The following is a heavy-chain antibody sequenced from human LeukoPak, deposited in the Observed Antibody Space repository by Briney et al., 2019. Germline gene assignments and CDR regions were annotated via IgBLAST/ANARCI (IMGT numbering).Heavy chain of an antibody. V-gene: IGHV1-8*01. CDR1: GYTFTSYD. J-gene: IGHJ6*02. Sequence: ASVKVSCKASGYTFTSYDINWVRQAAGQGLEWMGWMNPNSGNTGYAQKFQGRVTMTRNTSISTAYMELSSLRSEDTAVYYCARMPPLRYFDSYGMDVWGQGTTVTVSS. CDR3: ARMPPLRYFDSYGMDV. D-gene: IGHD3-9*01. CDR2: MNPNSGNT.